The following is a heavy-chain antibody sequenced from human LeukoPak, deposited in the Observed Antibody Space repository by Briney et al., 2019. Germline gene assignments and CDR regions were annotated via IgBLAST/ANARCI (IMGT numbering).Heavy chain of an antibody. CDR1: GGTFSSYA. CDR3: ARSRGSGPFIDYYFDY. CDR2: IIPIFGTA. J-gene: IGHJ4*02. Sequence: ASVKVPCKASGGTFSSYAISWVRQAPGQGLEWMGGIIPIFGTANYAQKFQGRVTITADESTSTAYMELSSLRSEDTAVYYCARSRGSGPFIDYYFDYWGQGTLVTVSS. V-gene: IGHV1-69*13. D-gene: IGHD3-10*01.